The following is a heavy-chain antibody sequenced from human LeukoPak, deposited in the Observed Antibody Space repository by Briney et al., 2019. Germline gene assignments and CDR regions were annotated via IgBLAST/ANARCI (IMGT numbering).Heavy chain of an antibody. Sequence: SETLSLTCTVSGGSISSGGYYWSWIRRQPGKGLEWTGYVYYSGDTYYNPSLKSRVTISVGTSKNQFSLKLSSVTAADTAVYYCARGQIDYSTRYYYGMDVWGQGTTVTVSS. D-gene: IGHD4-11*01. CDR1: GGSISSGGYY. J-gene: IGHJ6*02. CDR2: VYYSGDT. CDR3: ARGQIDYSTRYYYGMDV. V-gene: IGHV4-31*03.